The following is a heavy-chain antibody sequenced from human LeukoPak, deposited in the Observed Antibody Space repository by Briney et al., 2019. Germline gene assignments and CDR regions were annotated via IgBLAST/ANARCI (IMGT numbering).Heavy chain of an antibody. V-gene: IGHV1-69*05. J-gene: IGHJ4*02. Sequence: SVKVSCKASGGTFSSYAISWVRQAPGQGLEWMGRIIPIFGTANYAQKFQGRVTITTDESTSTAYMELSSLRSEDTAVYYCTYYYDSSGYLYYWGQGTLVTVSS. CDR2: IIPIFGTA. D-gene: IGHD3-22*01. CDR3: TYYYDSSGYLYY. CDR1: GGTFSSYA.